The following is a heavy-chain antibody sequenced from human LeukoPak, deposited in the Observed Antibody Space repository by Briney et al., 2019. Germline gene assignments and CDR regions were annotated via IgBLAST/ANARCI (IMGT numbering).Heavy chain of an antibody. CDR2: INTDGSTT. V-gene: IGHV3-74*01. D-gene: IGHD1-7*01. Sequence: PGGSLRLSCAASGFTFSSYWMHWVRQAPGKGLVWVSRINTDGSTTTYADPVKGRFTISRDNAKNTLYLQMNSLRAEDTAVYYCARDFPRSGTTGYWGQGTLVTVSP. CDR1: GFTFSSYW. J-gene: IGHJ4*02. CDR3: ARDFPRSGTTGY.